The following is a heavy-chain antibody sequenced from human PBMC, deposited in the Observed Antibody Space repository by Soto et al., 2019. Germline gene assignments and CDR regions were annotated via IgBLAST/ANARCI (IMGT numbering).Heavy chain of an antibody. CDR1: GGSISSYY. J-gene: IGHJ4*02. CDR2: IYYSGST. D-gene: IGHD4-17*01. V-gene: IGHV4-59*01. Sequence: SETLSLTCTVSGGSISSYYWSWIRQPPGKGLERIGYIYYSGSTISRDNTKNSLFLQMNSLRPEDTALYYCAKDMKWGGMTTIHYFDSWGQGTQVTVSS. CDR3: IHYFDS.